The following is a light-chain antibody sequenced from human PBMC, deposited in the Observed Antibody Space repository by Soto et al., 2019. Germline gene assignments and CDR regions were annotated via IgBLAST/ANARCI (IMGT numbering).Light chain of an antibody. V-gene: IGLV2-14*01. CDR1: SSDVGTYDD. J-gene: IGLJ1*01. CDR2: EVT. CDR3: SSYTSSSTLDV. Sequence: QSALTQPASVSASPGQSITISCTGTSSDVGTYDDVSWYRQHPGKAPKLLIYEVTNRPSGVSNRFSGSKSGNTASLTISGLQAEDEADYYCSSYTSSSTLDVFGTGTKVTAL.